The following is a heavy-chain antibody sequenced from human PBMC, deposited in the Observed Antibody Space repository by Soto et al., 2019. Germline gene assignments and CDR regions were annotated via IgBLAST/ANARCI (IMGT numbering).Heavy chain of an antibody. Sequence: SETLSLTCIVSGGSISSYYWSWIRQSPGKGLEWIGYIYYTRHTNYNPSLKSRVTISVDKSRNQFSLNLNSVAAADAAMYYCASQSTYRIDYWGQGTLVTVSS. V-gene: IGHV4-59*12. D-gene: IGHD2-2*01. J-gene: IGHJ4*02. CDR3: ASQSTYRIDY. CDR1: GGSISSYY. CDR2: IYYTRHT.